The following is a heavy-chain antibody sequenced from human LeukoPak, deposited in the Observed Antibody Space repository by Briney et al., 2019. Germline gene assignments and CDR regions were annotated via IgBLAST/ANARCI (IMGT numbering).Heavy chain of an antibody. J-gene: IGHJ4*02. CDR2: INPNSGGT. Sequence: SVKVSCKASGYTFTGYYMHWVRQAPGQGLEWMGWINPNSGGTNYAQKLQGRVTMTTDTSTSTAYMELRSLRSDDTAVYYCAINRITIFGVAIEFDYWGQGTLVTVSS. CDR1: GYTFTGYY. D-gene: IGHD3-3*01. CDR3: AINRITIFGVAIEFDY. V-gene: IGHV1-2*02.